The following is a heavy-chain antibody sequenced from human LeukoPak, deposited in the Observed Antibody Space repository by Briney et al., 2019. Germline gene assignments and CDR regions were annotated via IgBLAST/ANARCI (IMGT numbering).Heavy chain of an antibody. D-gene: IGHD1-7*01. CDR3: ARRPQGNYGPTDY. Sequence: GESLKISCKGSGYTFTTHWIGWVRQMPGKGLEWMGIIYPGDSDTRYSPSFQGQVTISADKSISTAYLQWSSLKASDTAMYYCARRPQGNYGPTDYWGQGTLVTVSS. V-gene: IGHV5-51*01. CDR2: IYPGDSDT. J-gene: IGHJ4*02. CDR1: GYTFTTHW.